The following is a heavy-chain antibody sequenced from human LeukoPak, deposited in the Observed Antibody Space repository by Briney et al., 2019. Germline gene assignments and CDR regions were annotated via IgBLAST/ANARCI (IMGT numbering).Heavy chain of an antibody. D-gene: IGHD6-19*01. Sequence: TGRSLRLSCAASGFTFSSYGMHWVRQAPGKGLEWVAVISYDGSNKYYADSVKGRFTISRDKSKNTLYLQMNSLRAEDTAVYYCAKEWWRAVAGAIPLDYWGQGTLVTVSS. CDR1: GFTFSSYG. J-gene: IGHJ4*02. CDR3: AKEWWRAVAGAIPLDY. V-gene: IGHV3-30*18. CDR2: ISYDGSNK.